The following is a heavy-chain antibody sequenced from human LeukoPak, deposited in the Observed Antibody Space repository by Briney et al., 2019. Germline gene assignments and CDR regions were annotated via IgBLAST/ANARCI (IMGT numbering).Heavy chain of an antibody. CDR2: INNVGSHI. D-gene: IGHD1-26*01. CDR3: SRDPTYYLRYGHFDY. CDR1: GFTLSSSA. Sequence: GGSLRLSCAASGFTLSSSAMNWVRQAPGKGLEWVSSINNVGSHIYYAGSVKGRFTISRDNTKNSLYLQMNSLRAEDTAVYYCSRDPTYYLRYGHFDYWGQGALVTVSS. J-gene: IGHJ4*02. V-gene: IGHV3-21*01.